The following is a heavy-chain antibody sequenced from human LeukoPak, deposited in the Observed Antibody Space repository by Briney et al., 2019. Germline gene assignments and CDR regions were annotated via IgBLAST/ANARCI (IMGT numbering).Heavy chain of an antibody. D-gene: IGHD3-16*01. CDR2: IYYSGST. Sequence: KTSETLSLTCTVSGGSISSGDYYWSWIRQPPGKGLEWIGYIYYSGSTYYNPSLKSRVTISVDTSKNQFFLKLSSVTAADTAVYYCARYYDRWDAFDIWGQGTMVTVSS. CDR1: GGSISSGDYY. CDR3: ARYYDRWDAFDI. J-gene: IGHJ3*02. V-gene: IGHV4-30-4*01.